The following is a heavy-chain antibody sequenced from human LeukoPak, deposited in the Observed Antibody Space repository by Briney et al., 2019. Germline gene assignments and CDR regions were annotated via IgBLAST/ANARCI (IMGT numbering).Heavy chain of an antibody. D-gene: IGHD3-22*01. CDR3: ARESSYYDSRPGDAFDI. V-gene: IGHV4-34*01. J-gene: IGHJ3*02. Sequence: PSETLSLTCAVYGGSFSGYYWSWIRQPPGKGLEWIGEINHSGSTNYNPSLKSRVTISVDTSKNQFSLKLSSVTAADTAVYYCARESSYYDSRPGDAFDIWGQGTMVTVSS. CDR1: GGSFSGYY. CDR2: INHSGST.